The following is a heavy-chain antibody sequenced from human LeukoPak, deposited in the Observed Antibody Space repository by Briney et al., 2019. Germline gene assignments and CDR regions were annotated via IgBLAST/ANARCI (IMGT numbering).Heavy chain of an antibody. Sequence: GGSLRLSWAASGFTFSSYGMHWVRQAPGKGLEWVAVIWYDGSNKYYADSVKGQFTISRDNSKNTLYLQMNSLRAEDTAVYYCARDGEVPAAIEGFEAYGMDVWGQGTTVTVSS. D-gene: IGHD2-2*01. CDR1: GFTFSSYG. CDR2: IWYDGSNK. CDR3: ARDGEVPAAIEGFEAYGMDV. J-gene: IGHJ6*02. V-gene: IGHV3-33*01.